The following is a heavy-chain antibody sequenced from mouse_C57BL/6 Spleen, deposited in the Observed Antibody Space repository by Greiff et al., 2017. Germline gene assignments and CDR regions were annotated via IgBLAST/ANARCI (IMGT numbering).Heavy chain of an antibody. J-gene: IGHJ1*03. CDR2: ISSGSSTI. CDR1: GFTFSDYG. CDR3: ARMVNWDWYFDV. D-gene: IGHD4-1*01. Sequence: EVMLVESGGGLVKPGGSLKLSCAASGFTFSDYGMHWVRQAPEKGLEWVAYISSGSSTIYYADTVKGRFTISRDNAKNTLFLQMTSLRSEDTAMYYCARMVNWDWYFDVWGTGTTVTVSS. V-gene: IGHV5-17*01.